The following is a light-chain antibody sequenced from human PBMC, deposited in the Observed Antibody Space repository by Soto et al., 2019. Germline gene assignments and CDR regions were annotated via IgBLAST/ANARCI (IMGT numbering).Light chain of an antibody. CDR1: QSIDRR. J-gene: IGKJ1*01. CDR3: QYYSVMWV. CDR2: DAS. V-gene: IGKV1-5*01. Sequence: DIQMTQSPSTPSASVGDRVTITCRASQSIDRRLAWYQQKPGKAPKVLISDASTLESGVPSRFSGSGSGTEFTLTISSLQPDDFATYYCQYYSVMWVFGQGTKVDIK.